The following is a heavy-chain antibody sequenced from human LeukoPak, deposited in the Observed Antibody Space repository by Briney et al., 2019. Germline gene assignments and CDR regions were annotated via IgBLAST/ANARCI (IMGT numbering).Heavy chain of an antibody. D-gene: IGHD3-10*01. CDR2: INHSGST. CDR1: GGSFSDYF. CDR3: ARGVRFGTAGL. J-gene: IGHJ2*01. V-gene: IGHV4-34*01. Sequence: SETLSLTYAVYGGSFSDYFWSWIRQPPGKGLEWIGEINHSGSTNYNPSLKSRVTISVDTSKNQFSLKLSSVTAADTAVYYCARGVRFGTAGLWGRGTLVTVSS.